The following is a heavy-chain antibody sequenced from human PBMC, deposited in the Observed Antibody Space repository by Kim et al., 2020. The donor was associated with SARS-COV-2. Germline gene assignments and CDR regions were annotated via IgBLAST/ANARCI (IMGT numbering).Heavy chain of an antibody. D-gene: IGHD2-2*01. CDR3: ARGLPDPHCSSTSCYRAEYFQH. V-gene: IGHV4-4*02. CDR2: IYHSGST. CDR1: GGSISSSNW. J-gene: IGHJ1*01. Sequence: SETLSLTCAVSGGSISSSNWWSWVRQPPGKGLEWIGEIYHSGSTNYNPSLKSRVTISVDKSKNQFSLKLSSVNAADTAVYYCARGLPDPHCSSTSCYRAEYFQHWGQGTLVTVSS.